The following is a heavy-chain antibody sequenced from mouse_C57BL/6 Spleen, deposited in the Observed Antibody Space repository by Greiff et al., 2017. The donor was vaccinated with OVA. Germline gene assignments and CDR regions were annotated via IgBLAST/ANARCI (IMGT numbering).Heavy chain of an antibody. CDR3: ARPDSSVYSFAY. J-gene: IGHJ3*01. V-gene: IGHV1-52*01. CDR1: GYTFTSYW. D-gene: IGHD3-2*02. Sequence: QVQLQQPGAELVRPGSSVKLSCKASGYTFTSYWMHWVKQRPIQGLEWIGNIDPSDSETHYNQKFKDKATLTVDKSSSTAYMQLSSLTSEDSAVYYCARPDSSVYSFAYWGQGTLVTVSA. CDR2: IDPSDSET.